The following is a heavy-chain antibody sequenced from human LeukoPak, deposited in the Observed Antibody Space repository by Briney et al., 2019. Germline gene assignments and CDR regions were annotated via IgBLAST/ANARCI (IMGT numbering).Heavy chain of an antibody. CDR1: GGSISSGGYY. D-gene: IGHD3-22*01. J-gene: IGHJ3*02. Sequence: SQTLSLTCTVSGGSISSGGYYWSWIRQHPGKGLEWIGYIYYSGSTYYNPSLKSRVTISVDTSKNQFSLKLSSVTAADTAVYYCARVGPKWLSANLGAFDIWGQGTMVTVSS. V-gene: IGHV4-31*03. CDR2: IYYSGST. CDR3: ARVGPKWLSANLGAFDI.